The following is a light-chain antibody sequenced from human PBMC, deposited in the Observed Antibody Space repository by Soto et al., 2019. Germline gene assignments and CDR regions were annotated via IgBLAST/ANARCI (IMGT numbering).Light chain of an antibody. CDR1: SSDVGSNNL. J-gene: IGLJ1*01. V-gene: IGLV2-23*02. Sequence: QSALTQPASVSGSPGQSITISCTGTSSDVGSNNLVSWYQQHPGKAPKLMIYEVSKRPSGVSNRVSGSKSANTASLTISGLQADDEADYYCCSYGGRSTYVFGTGTEVTVL. CDR2: EVS. CDR3: CSYGGRSTYV.